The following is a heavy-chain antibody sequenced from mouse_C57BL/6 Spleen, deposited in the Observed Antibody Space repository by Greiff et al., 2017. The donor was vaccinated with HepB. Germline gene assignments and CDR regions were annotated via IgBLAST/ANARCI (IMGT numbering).Heavy chain of an antibody. J-gene: IGHJ2*01. V-gene: IGHV1-47*01. CDR3: ARSEGYDGGDYYFDY. Sequence: VKLQESGAELVKPGASVKMSCKASGYTFTTYPIEWMKQNHGKSLEWIGNFHPYNDDTKYNEKFKGKATLTVEKSSSTVYLELSRLTSDDSAVYYCARSEGYDGGDYYFDYWGQGTTLTVSS. D-gene: IGHD2-2*01. CDR1: GYTFTTYP. CDR2: FHPYNDDT.